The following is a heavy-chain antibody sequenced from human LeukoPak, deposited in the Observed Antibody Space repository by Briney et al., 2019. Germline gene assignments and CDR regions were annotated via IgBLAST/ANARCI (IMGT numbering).Heavy chain of an antibody. CDR2: IYYSGST. Sequence: PSETLSLTCTVSGGSISSSSYYWGWIRQPPGKGLEWIGSIYYSGSTYYNPSLKSRVTISVDTSKNQFSLTLSSVTAADTAVYYCARICGGDCYYYYYYGMDVWGQGTTVTVSS. J-gene: IGHJ6*02. CDR3: ARICGGDCYYYYYYGMDV. D-gene: IGHD2-21*02. V-gene: IGHV4-39*01. CDR1: GGSISSSSYY.